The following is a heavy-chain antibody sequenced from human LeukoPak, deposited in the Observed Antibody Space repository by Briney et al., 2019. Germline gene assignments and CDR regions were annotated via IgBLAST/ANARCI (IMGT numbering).Heavy chain of an antibody. Sequence: GGSLRLSCAASGFTFSSYAMSWVRQAPWKGLEWVSSISAGGGSTYYADSVKGRFTISRDNSKNTLYLQMNSLRAEDTAIHYCAKVLGSGSGYPIDYWGQGTLVTVSS. CDR1: GFTFSSYA. CDR2: ISAGGGST. CDR3: AKVLGSGSGYPIDY. V-gene: IGHV3-23*01. D-gene: IGHD6-19*01. J-gene: IGHJ4*02.